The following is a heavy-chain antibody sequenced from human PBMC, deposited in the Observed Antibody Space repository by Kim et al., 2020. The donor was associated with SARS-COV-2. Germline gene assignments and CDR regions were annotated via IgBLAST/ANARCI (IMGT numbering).Heavy chain of an antibody. J-gene: IGHJ6*02. CDR2: ITYNNDV. CDR3: ARDIRGAMDV. Sequence: GGSLRLSCVVSGFSFVAYTMNWVRQAPGKGLEWVSLITYNNDVYYADSVKGRFTISRDNAMDSLFLQLDGLTVDDTDIYYCARDIRGAMDVWGQGTAVTVSS. CDR1: GFSFVAYT. V-gene: IGHV3-21*01. D-gene: IGHD3-10*01.